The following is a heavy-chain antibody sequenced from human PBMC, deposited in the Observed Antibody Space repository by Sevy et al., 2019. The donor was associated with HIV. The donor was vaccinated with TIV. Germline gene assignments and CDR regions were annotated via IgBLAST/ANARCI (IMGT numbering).Heavy chain of an antibody. V-gene: IGHV1-24*01. Sequence: ASVKVSCKVYGHTLNRLGIHWVRQAPGKGLEWMGSFDPEDGEKFQAQKFQGRVTMTDDTSTDTAYMELSGLRAEDTAVYYCAATKDYYENSGSPFDYWGQGTLVTVSS. CDR1: GHTLNRLG. J-gene: IGHJ4*02. CDR3: AATKDYYENSGSPFDY. D-gene: IGHD3-22*01. CDR2: FDPEDGEK.